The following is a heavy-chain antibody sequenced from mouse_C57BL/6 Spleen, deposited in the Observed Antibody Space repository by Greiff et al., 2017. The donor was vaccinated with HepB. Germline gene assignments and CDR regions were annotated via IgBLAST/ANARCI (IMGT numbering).Heavy chain of an antibody. Sequence: QVQLQQSGAELVMPGASVKLSCKASGYTFTSYWMHWVKQRPGQGLEWIGEIDPSDSYTNYNQKFKGKSTLTVDKSSSTAYMQLSSLTSEDSAVYYCARGEYGSSYSWYFDVWGTGTTVTVSS. D-gene: IGHD1-1*01. J-gene: IGHJ1*03. CDR2: IDPSDSYT. V-gene: IGHV1-69*01. CDR1: GYTFTSYW. CDR3: ARGEYGSSYSWYFDV.